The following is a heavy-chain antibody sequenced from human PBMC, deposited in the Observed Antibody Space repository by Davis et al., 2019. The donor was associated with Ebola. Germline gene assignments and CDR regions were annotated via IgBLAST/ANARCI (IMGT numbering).Heavy chain of an antibody. J-gene: IGHJ4*02. CDR2: IKQDGSEK. D-gene: IGHD6-13*01. CDR3: ARGPYSSSSGGYLNY. Sequence: GESLKISCAASGFTFSSYWMSWVRQAPGKGLEWVANIKQDGSEKYYVDSVKGRFTISRDNSKNTLYLQMNSLRAEDTAVYYCARGPYSSSSGGYLNYWGQGTLVTVSS. CDR1: GFTFSSYW. V-gene: IGHV3-7*01.